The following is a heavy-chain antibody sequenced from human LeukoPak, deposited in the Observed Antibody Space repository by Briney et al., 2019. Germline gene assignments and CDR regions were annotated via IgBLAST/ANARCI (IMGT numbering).Heavy chain of an antibody. CDR1: GYSFTSYW. V-gene: IGHV5-51*01. D-gene: IGHD6-13*01. Sequence: GESLKISCKGCGYSFTSYWIGWVRQMPGKGLEWMGVIYTGDSNPRYSPSFQGQVTISADKSINTAYLQWSSLRASDTAMYYCARKSAAAGYFDYWGQGTLVTVSS. CDR3: ARKSAAAGYFDY. CDR2: IYTGDSNP. J-gene: IGHJ4*02.